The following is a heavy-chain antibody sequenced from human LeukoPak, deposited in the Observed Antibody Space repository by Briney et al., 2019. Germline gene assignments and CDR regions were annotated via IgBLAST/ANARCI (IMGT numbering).Heavy chain of an antibody. J-gene: IGHJ6*02. V-gene: IGHV3-21*01. Sequence: PGGSLRLSCAASGFTFSSYSMNWVRQAPGKGLEWVSSISSSSSYIYYADSVKGRYTISRDNAKNSLYLQMNSLRAEDTAVYYCARFFQGGYWALDYGMDVWGQGTTVTISS. CDR3: ARFFQGGYWALDYGMDV. CDR1: GFTFSSYS. D-gene: IGHD5-12*01. CDR2: ISSSSSYI.